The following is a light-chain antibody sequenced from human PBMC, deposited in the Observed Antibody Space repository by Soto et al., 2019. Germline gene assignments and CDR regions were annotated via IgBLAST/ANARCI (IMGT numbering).Light chain of an antibody. V-gene: IGLV3-25*03. Sequence: YELTQPPSVSVSPGQTARITCSGDALPKQYAYWYQQKPGQAPVLVIYKDSERPSGMPERFSGSSSGTTVTLTISGVQAEDEADYYCQSADSSGTYPVVFGGGTKLTVL. J-gene: IGLJ2*01. CDR2: KDS. CDR3: QSADSSGTYPVV. CDR1: ALPKQY.